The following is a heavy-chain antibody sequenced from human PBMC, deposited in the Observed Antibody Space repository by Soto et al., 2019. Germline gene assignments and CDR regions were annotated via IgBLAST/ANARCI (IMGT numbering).Heavy chain of an antibody. CDR1: GGSISSYY. D-gene: IGHD5-12*01. CDR2: IYYSGST. CDR3: ATNRDGYNSDAFDI. V-gene: IGHV4-59*01. J-gene: IGHJ3*02. Sequence: SETLSLTCTVSGGSISSYYWSWIRQPPGKGLEWIGYIYYSGSTNYNPSLKSRVTISVDTSKNQFSLKLSSVTAADTAVYYCATNRDGYNSDAFDIWGQGTMVTVSS.